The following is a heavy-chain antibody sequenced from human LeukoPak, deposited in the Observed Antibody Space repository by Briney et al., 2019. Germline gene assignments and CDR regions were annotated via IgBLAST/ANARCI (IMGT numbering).Heavy chain of an antibody. CDR1: GGTFSSYA. V-gene: IGHV1-69*05. CDR3: ARDLPMLHLIMGY. D-gene: IGHD2-2*01. Sequence: SVKVSCKASGGTFSSYAISWLRQAPGRGLEGMGRIIPIFGTANYAQKFQGRVTITTDESTSTAYMELSSLRSEDTAVYYCARDLPMLHLIMGYWGQGTLVTVSS. CDR2: IIPIFGTA. J-gene: IGHJ4*02.